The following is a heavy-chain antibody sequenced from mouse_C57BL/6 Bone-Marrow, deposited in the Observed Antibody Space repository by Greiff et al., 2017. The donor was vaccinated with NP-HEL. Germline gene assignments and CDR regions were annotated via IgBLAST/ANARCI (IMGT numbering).Heavy chain of an antibody. CDR3: ARARAYFDY. CDR1: GYAFSSSW. CDR2: IYPGDGDT. J-gene: IGHJ2*01. D-gene: IGHD3-1*01. Sequence: QVQLKESGPELVKPGASVKISCKASGYAFSSSWMNWVKQRPGKGLEWIGRIYPGDGDTNYNGKFKGKATLTADKSSSTAYMQLSSLTSEDSAVYFCARARAYFDYWGQGTTLTVSS. V-gene: IGHV1-82*01.